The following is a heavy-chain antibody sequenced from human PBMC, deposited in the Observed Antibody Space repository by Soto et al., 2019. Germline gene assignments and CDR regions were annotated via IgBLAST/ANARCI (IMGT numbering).Heavy chain of an antibody. J-gene: IGHJ4*02. D-gene: IGHD6-19*01. CDR3: ASATSIAVAGKES. CDR1: GDTVTNYG. V-gene: IGHV1-18*01. Sequence: QVQLVQSGGEVKKPGASVKVSCTASGDTVTNYGISWVRQAPGQGLEWMGWISFYNGHTNYAQKLQGGFTLANDTSTRTAYMEFRSLRSDDTAVDYCASATSIAVAGKESWGQGTLVTVSS. CDR2: ISFYNGHT.